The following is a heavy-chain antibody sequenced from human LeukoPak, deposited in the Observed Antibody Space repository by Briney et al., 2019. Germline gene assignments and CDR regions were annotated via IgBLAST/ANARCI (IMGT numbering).Heavy chain of an antibody. CDR1: GYTFTGYY. J-gene: IGHJ4*02. D-gene: IGHD6-13*01. V-gene: IGHV1-2*02. CDR3: ASEPIAAAGTSSESDY. Sequence: ASVKVSCKASGYTFTGYYMHWVRQAPGQGLEWMGWINPNSGGTNYAQKFQGRVTMTRDTSISTAYMELSSLRSEDTAVYYCASEPIAAAGTSSESDYWGQGTLVTVSS. CDR2: INPNSGGT.